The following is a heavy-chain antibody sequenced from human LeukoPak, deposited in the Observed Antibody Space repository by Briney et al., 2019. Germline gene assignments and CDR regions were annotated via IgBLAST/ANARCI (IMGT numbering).Heavy chain of an antibody. CDR1: GFTFSSYN. D-gene: IGHD2-15*01. J-gene: IGHJ6*02. CDR2: ISSSGSYT. CDR3: ARDRTRYCSGGSCYSSYGMDV. Sequence: PGGSLRLSCAASGFTFSSYNMTWVRQAPGKGLEWVSSISSSGSYTYYADSVKGRFTISRDNAKNSLYLQMNSLRAEDTAVYYCARDRTRYCSGGSCYSSYGMDVWGQGTTVTVSS. V-gene: IGHV3-21*01.